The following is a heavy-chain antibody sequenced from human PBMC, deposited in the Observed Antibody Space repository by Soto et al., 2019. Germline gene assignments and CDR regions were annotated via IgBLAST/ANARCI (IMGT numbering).Heavy chain of an antibody. CDR1: GGCNSSGDYY. D-gene: IGHD2-2*01. CDR3: ASAYSSSTSCYFDY. V-gene: IGHV4-30-4*01. J-gene: IGHJ4*02. Sequence: PSETLSLTGTVSGGCNSSGDYYWSLIRQPPGKGLEWIGYIYYSGSTYYNRALKSRVTMSVDTSKNQFSLKLSPVTAADTAVYYRASAYSSSTSCYFDYWGQGTLVTVSS. CDR2: IYYSGST.